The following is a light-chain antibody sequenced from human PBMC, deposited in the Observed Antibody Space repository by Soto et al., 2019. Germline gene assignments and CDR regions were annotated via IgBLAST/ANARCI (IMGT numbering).Light chain of an antibody. J-gene: IGLJ1*01. CDR1: SSDVPFYNY. V-gene: IGLV2-14*01. CDR2: EVD. CDR3: RSYADGITYV. Sequence: QSLLTQAAYASGSPGQSITISCTGTSSDVPFYNYVSCYQQQHPGTAPKLMIYEVDNRPSGVSIRFSGSKSGNTASLTISGLQAEDEADYYRRSYADGITYVFGTGTKVTVL.